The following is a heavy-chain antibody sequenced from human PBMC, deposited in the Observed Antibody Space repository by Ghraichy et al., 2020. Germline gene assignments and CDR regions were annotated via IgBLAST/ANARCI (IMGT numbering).Heavy chain of an antibody. Sequence: SVKVSCKASGGTFSSYAISWVRQAPGQGLEWMGRIIPILGIANYAQKFQGRVTITADKSTSTAYMELSSLRSEDTAVYYCANSITIFGVVVGGGGMDVWGQGTTVTVSS. CDR3: ANSITIFGVVVGGGGMDV. CDR2: IIPILGIA. V-gene: IGHV1-69*04. D-gene: IGHD3-3*01. J-gene: IGHJ6*02. CDR1: GGTFSSYA.